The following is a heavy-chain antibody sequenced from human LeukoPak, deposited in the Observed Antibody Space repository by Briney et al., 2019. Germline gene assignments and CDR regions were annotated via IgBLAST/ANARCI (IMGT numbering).Heavy chain of an antibody. V-gene: IGHV4-30-2*01. J-gene: IGHJ6*02. D-gene: IGHD3-3*01. CDR3: ARRLEWLLLYYYYGMDV. CDR1: GGSISSGGYY. Sequence: SQTLSLTCTVSGGSISSGGYYWSWIRQPPGKGLEWIGEINHSGSTNYNPSLKSRVTISVDTSKNQFSLKLSSVTAADTAVYYCARRLEWLLLYYYYGMDVRGQGTTVTVSS. CDR2: INHSGST.